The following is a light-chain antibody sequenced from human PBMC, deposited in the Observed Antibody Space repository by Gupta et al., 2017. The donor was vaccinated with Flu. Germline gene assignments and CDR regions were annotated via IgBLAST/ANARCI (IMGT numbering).Light chain of an antibody. CDR3: AAWDDSLNGYV. CDR2: SNN. J-gene: IGLJ1*01. V-gene: IGLV1-44*01. CDR1: SSNIGSNT. Sequence: QSVLTPPPSASGTPGQRFTISCSGSSSNIGSNTVNWYQQLPGTAPKLLIYSNNQRPSGVPDRFSGSKSGTSASLAISGLQSEDEADYYCAAWDDSLNGYVFGTGTKVTVL.